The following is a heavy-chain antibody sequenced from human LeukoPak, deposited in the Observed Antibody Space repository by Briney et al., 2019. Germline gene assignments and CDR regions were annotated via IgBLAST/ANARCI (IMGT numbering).Heavy chain of an antibody. Sequence: SVKVSCKASGGTFSSYAISWVRQAPGQGLEWMGRIIPILGIANYAQKFQGRVTITADKSTSTAYMELSSLRSEDTAVYYCARDPSTVTTLDFRFDYWGQGTLVTVSS. D-gene: IGHD4-17*01. V-gene: IGHV1-69*04. J-gene: IGHJ4*02. CDR3: ARDPSTVTTLDFRFDY. CDR1: GGTFSSYA. CDR2: IIPILGIA.